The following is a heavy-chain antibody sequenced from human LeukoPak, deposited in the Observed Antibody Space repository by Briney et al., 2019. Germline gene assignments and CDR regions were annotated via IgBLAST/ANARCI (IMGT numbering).Heavy chain of an antibody. V-gene: IGHV3-7*05. CDR1: GFTFSSYW. D-gene: IGHD3-22*01. J-gene: IGHJ4*02. CDR3: ATDPFGDSSQGDY. Sequence: GGSLRLSCAASGFTFSSYWMSWVRQAPGKELEWVANIKQDGSEKYYVDSVEGRFTISRDNAKNSLYLQMNSLRAEDTAVYYCATDPFGDSSQGDYWGQGTLVTVSS. CDR2: IKQDGSEK.